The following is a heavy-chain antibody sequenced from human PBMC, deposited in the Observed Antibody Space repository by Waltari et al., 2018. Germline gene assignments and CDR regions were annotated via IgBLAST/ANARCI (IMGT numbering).Heavy chain of an antibody. V-gene: IGHV3-7*01. CDR1: GMTFSNYW. CDR2: IKQDGSEK. Sequence: EVQLVESGGGWVQPGGSLRLSCAASGMTFSNYWLHWVRQAPGKGLEWVANIKQDGSEKNYVDSVEGRFSISRDNAQNSLYLQMNSLRAEDTAIYYCVTGLTTVTAKDYFDHWGQGALVTVS. J-gene: IGHJ4*02. D-gene: IGHD4-17*01. CDR3: VTGLTTVTAKDYFDH.